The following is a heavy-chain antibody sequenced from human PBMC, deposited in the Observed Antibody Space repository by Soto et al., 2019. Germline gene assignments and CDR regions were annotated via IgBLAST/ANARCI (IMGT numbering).Heavy chain of an antibody. J-gene: IGHJ5*02. Sequence: GGSLRLSCVASGFSFSSYGMTWVRQAPGKGLEWVSSISPSSSFVNYADSVQGRFTISRDTAKKSLFLQMSSLRAEDTAVYYCAREVLDPTTGVPWLDPWGQGTLVTVSS. D-gene: IGHD4-17*01. CDR1: GFSFSSYG. CDR2: ISPSSSFV. CDR3: AREVLDPTTGVPWLDP. V-gene: IGHV3-21*01.